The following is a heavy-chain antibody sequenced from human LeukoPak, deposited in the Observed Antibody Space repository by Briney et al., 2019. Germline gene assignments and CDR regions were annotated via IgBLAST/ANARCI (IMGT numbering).Heavy chain of an antibody. CDR1: GFTFDGYA. Sequence: GGSLRLSCATSGFTFDGYAMHWVRQAPGKGLEWVSGISWNSGTIGYADSVKGRFTISRDNAKNSLYLQMNSLITEDTAFYYCAKGYYSDSSGYGVRLFDYWGQGTLVTVSS. CDR2: ISWNSGTI. D-gene: IGHD3-22*01. CDR3: AKGYYSDSSGYGVRLFDY. V-gene: IGHV3-9*01. J-gene: IGHJ4*02.